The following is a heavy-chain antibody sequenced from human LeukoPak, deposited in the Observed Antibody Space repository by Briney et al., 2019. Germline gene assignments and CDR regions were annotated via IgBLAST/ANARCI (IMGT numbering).Heavy chain of an antibody. D-gene: IGHD2-21*02. CDR3: ARDNIVVVTGYYGMDV. J-gene: IGHJ6*02. CDR2: ISSSSSYT. CDR1: GFTFSDYY. Sequence: PGGSLRLSCAASGFTFSDYYMSWIRQAPGKGLEWVSYISSSSSYTNYADSVKGRFTISRDNAKNSLYLQMNSLRAEDTAVYYCARDNIVVVTGYYGMDVWGQGTTVTVSS. V-gene: IGHV3-11*06.